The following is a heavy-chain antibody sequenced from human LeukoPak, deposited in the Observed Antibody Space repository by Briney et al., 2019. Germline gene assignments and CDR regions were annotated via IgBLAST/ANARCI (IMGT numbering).Heavy chain of an antibody. J-gene: IGHJ4*02. D-gene: IGHD3-3*01. CDR3: ARDREDFWSGYYSDY. CDR1: GYTLTELS. Sequence: GVSVKVSCKVSGYTLTELSMHWVRQAPGQGLEWMGRIIPILGIANYAQKFQGRVTITADKSTSTAYMELSSLRSEDTAVYYCARDREDFWSGYYSDYWGQGTLVTVSS. CDR2: IIPILGIA. V-gene: IGHV1-69*04.